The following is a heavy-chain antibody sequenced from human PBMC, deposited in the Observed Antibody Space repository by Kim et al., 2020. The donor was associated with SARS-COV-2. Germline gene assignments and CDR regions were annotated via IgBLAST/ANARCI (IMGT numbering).Heavy chain of an antibody. J-gene: IGHJ4*02. V-gene: IGHV4-30-2*05. D-gene: IGHD5-18*01. Sequence: LKSRVTISVDTSKNQFSLKLSSVTAADTAVYYCAREAIGYSYGPYYFDYWGQGTLVTVSS. CDR3: AREAIGYSYGPYYFDY.